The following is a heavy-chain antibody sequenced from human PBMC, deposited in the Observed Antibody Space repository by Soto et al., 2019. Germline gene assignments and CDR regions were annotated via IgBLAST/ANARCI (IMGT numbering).Heavy chain of an antibody. CDR1: GYTFTSYG. J-gene: IGHJ4*02. V-gene: IGHV1-18*01. CDR3: ARDGNYYDRSGYYYFGY. CDR2: ISAYNGNT. D-gene: IGHD3-22*01. Sequence: QVQLVQSGAEVKQPGASVKVSCKASGYTFTSYGISWVRQAPGQGLEWMGWISAYNGNTNYAQKIQGRVTMTTDTSTSTAYMELRSLRSDDTAVYYCARDGNYYDRSGYYYFGYWGQGTLVTVSS.